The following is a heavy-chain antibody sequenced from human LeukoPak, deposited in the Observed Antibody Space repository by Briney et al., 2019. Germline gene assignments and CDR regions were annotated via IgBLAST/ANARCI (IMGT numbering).Heavy chain of an antibody. CDR3: ARDGDGSGIVVVSDRWFDP. CDR1: GYTFTSYG. J-gene: IGHJ5*02. CDR2: ISAYNGNT. D-gene: IGHD3-22*01. V-gene: IGHV1-18*01. Sequence: ASVKVSCKASGYTFTSYGISWVRQAPGQGLEWMGWISAYNGNTNYAQKLQGRVTMTTDTSTSTAYMELRSLRSEDTAVYYCARDGDGSGIVVVSDRWFDPWGQATLVTVSS.